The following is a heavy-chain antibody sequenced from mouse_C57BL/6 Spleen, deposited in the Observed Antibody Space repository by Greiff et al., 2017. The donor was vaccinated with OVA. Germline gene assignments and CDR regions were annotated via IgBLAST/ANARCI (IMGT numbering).Heavy chain of an antibody. V-gene: IGHV1-50*01. J-gene: IGHJ2*01. CDR1: GYTFTSYW. CDR2: IDPSDSYT. Sequence: VQLQQPGAELVKPGASVKLSCKASGYTFTSYWMQWVKQRPGQGLEWIGEIDPSDSYTNYNQKFKGKATLTVDTSSSTAYMQLSSLTSEDSAVYYCARQRYYGNYEGDFDDWGQGTTLTVSS. CDR3: ARQRYYGNYEGDFDD. D-gene: IGHD2-1*01.